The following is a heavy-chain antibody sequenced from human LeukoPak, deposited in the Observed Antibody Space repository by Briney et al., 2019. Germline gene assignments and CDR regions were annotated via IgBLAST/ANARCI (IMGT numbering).Heavy chain of an antibody. Sequence: PSETLSLTCTVSGGSISTTSYYWGWIRLPPGKGLEWIGSIYYSGSTYYSPSLKSRVTISIDTSKNQFSLKLTSVTAADTAVYYCARSFVYDSRGGSGYFDSWGQGTLVTVSS. CDR2: IYYSGST. CDR1: GGSISTTSYY. J-gene: IGHJ4*02. CDR3: ARSFVYDSRGGSGYFDS. V-gene: IGHV4-39*01. D-gene: IGHD3-22*01.